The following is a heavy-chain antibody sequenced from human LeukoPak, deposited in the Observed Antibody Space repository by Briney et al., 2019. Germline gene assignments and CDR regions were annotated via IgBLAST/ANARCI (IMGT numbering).Heavy chain of an antibody. CDR3: ARVDSSVDAFDI. CDR1: GGSISSYY. D-gene: IGHD3-22*01. CDR2: IYYSGST. Sequence: SETLSLICTVSGGSISSYYWSWIRQPPGKGLEWIGYIYYSGSTNYNPSLKSRVTISVDTSKNQFSLKLSSVTAADTAVYYCARVDSSVDAFDIWGQGTMVTVSS. J-gene: IGHJ3*02. V-gene: IGHV4-59*01.